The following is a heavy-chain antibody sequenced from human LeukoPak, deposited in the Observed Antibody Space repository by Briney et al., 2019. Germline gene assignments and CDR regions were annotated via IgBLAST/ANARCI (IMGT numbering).Heavy chain of an antibody. CDR3: ARGLATYNWFDP. V-gene: IGHV4-31*03. CDR2: IYYSGST. Sequence: SQTLSLTCTVSGGSISSGGYCWSWIRQHPGKGLEWIGYIYYSGSTYYNPSLKSRVTISVDTSKNQFSLKLSSVTAADTAVYYCARGLATYNWFDPWGQGTLVTVSS. CDR1: GGSISSGGYC. D-gene: IGHD1-26*01. J-gene: IGHJ5*02.